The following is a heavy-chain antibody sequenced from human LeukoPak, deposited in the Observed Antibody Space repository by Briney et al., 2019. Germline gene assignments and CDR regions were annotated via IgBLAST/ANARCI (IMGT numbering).Heavy chain of an antibody. CDR2: INHSGST. J-gene: IGHJ6*03. D-gene: IGHD6-13*01. CDR1: GGSFSDYY. Sequence: SETLSLTCAVYGGSFSDYYWSWIRQPPGKGLEWIGEINHSGSTNYNPSLKSRVTISVDTSKNQFSLKLSSVTAADTAVYYCARDRRTAAGPTEYYYYYYYMDVWGKGTTVTVSS. CDR3: ARDRRTAAGPTEYYYYYYYMDV. V-gene: IGHV4-34*01.